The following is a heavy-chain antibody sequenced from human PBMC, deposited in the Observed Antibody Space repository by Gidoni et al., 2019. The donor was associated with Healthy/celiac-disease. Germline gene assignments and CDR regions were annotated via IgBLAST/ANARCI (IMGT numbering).Heavy chain of an antibody. Sequence: QVQLQESGPGLVKPSETLSLTCAVSGYSISSGYYWGWIRQPPGKGLEWIGSIYHSGSTYYNPSLKSRVTISVDTSKNQFSLKLSSVTAADTAVYYCAESRYTIPIEGAWGQGTMVTVSS. CDR1: GYSISSGYY. D-gene: IGHD2-2*02. CDR2: IYHSGST. J-gene: IGHJ3*01. CDR3: AESRYTIPIEGA. V-gene: IGHV4-38-2*01.